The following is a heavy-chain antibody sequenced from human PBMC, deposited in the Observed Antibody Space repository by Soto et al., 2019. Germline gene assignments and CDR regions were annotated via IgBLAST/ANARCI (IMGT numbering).Heavy chain of an antibody. J-gene: IGHJ4*02. V-gene: IGHV4-59*01. CDR2: IYYSGST. D-gene: IGHD5-12*01. Sequence: SETLSLTCTVSGGSISSYYWSWIRQPPGKGLEWIGYIYYSGSTNYNPSLKSRVTISVDTSKNQFSLKLSSVTAADTAVYFCASRDSRYEFDYCGQGTLVTVSS. CDR3: ASRDSRYEFDY. CDR1: GGSISSYY.